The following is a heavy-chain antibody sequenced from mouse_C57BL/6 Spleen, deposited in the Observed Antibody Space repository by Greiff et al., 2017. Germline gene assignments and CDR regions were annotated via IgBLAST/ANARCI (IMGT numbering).Heavy chain of an antibody. D-gene: IGHD2-1*01. CDR1: GYTFTDYE. V-gene: IGHV1-15*01. Sequence: VQLQESGAELVRPGASVTLSCKASGYTFTDYEMHWVKQTPVHGLEWIGAIYPETGGTAYNQKFKGKAILTADKSSSTAYMELRSLTSEDSAVYYCTKGIYYGNYEWYCDVWGTGTTVTVSS. CDR2: IYPETGGT. CDR3: TKGIYYGNYEWYCDV. J-gene: IGHJ1*03.